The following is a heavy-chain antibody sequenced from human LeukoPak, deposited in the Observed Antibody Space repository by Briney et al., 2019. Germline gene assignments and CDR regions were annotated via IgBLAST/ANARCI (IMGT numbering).Heavy chain of an antibody. CDR3: ATDFYDST. CDR1: GFTYSNAW. J-gene: IGHJ5*02. Sequence: PGGSLRLSCATSGFTYSNAWMNWVRQAPGKGLEWVGRIRSNSDGGTIDYAAPVKGRFTLSRDDSKTTLYLQMNSLQTEDTAVYYCATDFYDSTWGQGTLVTVSS. V-gene: IGHV3-15*07. D-gene: IGHD3-22*01. CDR2: IRSNSDGGTI.